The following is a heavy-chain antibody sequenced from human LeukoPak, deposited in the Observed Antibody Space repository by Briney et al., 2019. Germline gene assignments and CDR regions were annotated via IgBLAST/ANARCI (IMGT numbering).Heavy chain of an antibody. Sequence: GSLRLSCAASGFTFSSYWMSWVRQAPGKGLEWVANIKQDGSGKYYVDSVKGRFTISRDNAKNSLYLQMNSLRAEDTAVYYCARGRYDSSGYYYFDYWGQGTLVTVSS. D-gene: IGHD3-22*01. CDR2: IKQDGSGK. J-gene: IGHJ4*02. V-gene: IGHV3-7*01. CDR1: GFTFSSYW. CDR3: ARGRYDSSGYYYFDY.